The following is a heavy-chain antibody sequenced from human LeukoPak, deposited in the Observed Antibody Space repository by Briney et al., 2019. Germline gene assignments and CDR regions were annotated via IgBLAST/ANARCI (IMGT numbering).Heavy chain of an antibody. J-gene: IGHJ4*02. V-gene: IGHV3-30*18. Sequence: PGGSPRLSCAASGFTFSSYGMHWVRQAPGKGLEWVAVISYDGSNKYYADSVKGRFTISRDNSKNTLYLQMNSLRAEDTAVYYCAKEVLRDTAMVPYYFDYWGQGTLVTVSS. CDR3: AKEVLRDTAMVPYYFDY. D-gene: IGHD5-18*01. CDR2: ISYDGSNK. CDR1: GFTFSSYG.